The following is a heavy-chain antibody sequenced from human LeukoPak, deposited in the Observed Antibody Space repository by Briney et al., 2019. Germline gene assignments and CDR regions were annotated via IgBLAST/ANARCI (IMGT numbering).Heavy chain of an antibody. D-gene: IGHD3-10*01. J-gene: IGHJ4*02. V-gene: IGHV4-38-2*02. CDR2: IYHSGST. CDR1: GYSISSGYY. Sequence: PSETLSLTCTVSGYSISSGYYWGWIRQPPGKGLEWIGSIYHSGSTYYNPSLKSRVTISVDTSKNQFSLKLSSVTAADTAVYYCARGVEASDYFDYWGQGTLVTVSS. CDR3: ARGVEASDYFDY.